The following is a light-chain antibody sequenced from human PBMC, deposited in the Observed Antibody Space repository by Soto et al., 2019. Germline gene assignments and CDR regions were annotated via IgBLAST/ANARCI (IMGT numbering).Light chain of an antibody. CDR3: LKAHNYPRT. J-gene: IGKJ1*01. V-gene: IGKV1-6*01. CDR2: AAS. Sequence: AIQMTQSPSSLSASVGDRVTITCRASQDIKNELGWYQQKPGKAPNVLIYAASTLLSGVPSRFSGSGAGTDFTLTIRSLQPEDFANYYCLKAHNYPRTFGQGTRVEIK. CDR1: QDIKNE.